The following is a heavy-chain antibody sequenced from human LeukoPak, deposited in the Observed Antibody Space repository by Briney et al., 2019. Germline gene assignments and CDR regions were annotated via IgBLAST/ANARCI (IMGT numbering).Heavy chain of an antibody. V-gene: IGHV3-30*07. Sequence: PGGSLRLSCAASGFTFSDYAMHWVRQAPGKGLEWVAIISDDGIKKYYADSKKGRFTISRDNSKNTLYLQMNSLRAEDTAVYYCAKEVTTVVGYYFDYWGQGTLVTVSS. J-gene: IGHJ4*02. D-gene: IGHD1/OR15-1a*01. CDR3: AKEVTTVVGYYFDY. CDR1: GFTFSDYA. CDR2: ISDDGIKK.